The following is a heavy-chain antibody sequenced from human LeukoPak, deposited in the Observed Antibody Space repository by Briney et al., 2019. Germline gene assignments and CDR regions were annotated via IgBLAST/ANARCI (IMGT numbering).Heavy chain of an antibody. Sequence: GGTLRLSCAASGFTFDDYAMHWVRHAPGKGLEWVSGISWNSGNIVYADSVKGRFTISRDNSKNTLYLQMNSLRAEDTAVYYCARDWGSGYWFDYWGQGTLVTVSS. CDR3: ARDWGSGYWFDY. CDR2: ISWNSGNI. V-gene: IGHV3-9*01. J-gene: IGHJ4*02. CDR1: GFTFDDYA. D-gene: IGHD3-16*01.